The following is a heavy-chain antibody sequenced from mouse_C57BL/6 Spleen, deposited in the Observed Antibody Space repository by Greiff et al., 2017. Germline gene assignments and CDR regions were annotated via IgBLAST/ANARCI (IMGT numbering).Heavy chain of an antibody. J-gene: IGHJ2*01. Sequence: QMQLKQPGAELVRPGSSVKLSCKASGYTFTSYWMDWVKQRPGQGLEWIGNIYPSDSETHYNQKFKDKATLTVDKSSSTAYMQLSSLTSEDSAVYYCARSGPYQYYFDYWGQGTTLTVSS. D-gene: IGHD2-10*01. V-gene: IGHV1-61*01. CDR3: ARSGPYQYYFDY. CDR2: IYPSDSET. CDR1: GYTFTSYW.